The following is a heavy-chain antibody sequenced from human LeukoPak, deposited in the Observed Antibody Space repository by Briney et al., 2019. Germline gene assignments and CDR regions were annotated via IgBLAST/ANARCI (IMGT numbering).Heavy chain of an antibody. Sequence: GASQKISAKGSGYSFTIYWISWVLQMAVTGLEWLGMIYPGDPDTRYSPSFQGQVTISAYKSISTAYLQWTILQASHTPMYYCASFRDY. CDR2: IYPGDPDT. CDR3: ASFRDY. CDR1: GYSFTIYW. V-gene: IGHV5-51*01. J-gene: IGHJ4*01.